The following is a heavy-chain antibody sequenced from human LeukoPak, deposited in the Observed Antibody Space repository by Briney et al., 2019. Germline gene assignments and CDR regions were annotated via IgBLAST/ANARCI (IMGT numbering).Heavy chain of an antibody. J-gene: IGHJ4*02. CDR1: GFTFGIYR. Sequence: GGSLRLSCAASGFTFGIYRMTWVRQAPGKGLEWVATINQGGSEKYYVDSVKGRFTISRDYTRNTLFLQMNSLRVEDKAVYYCARSFKVDYWGQGTLVIVSS. CDR2: INQGGSEK. V-gene: IGHV3-7*03. CDR3: ARSFKVDY.